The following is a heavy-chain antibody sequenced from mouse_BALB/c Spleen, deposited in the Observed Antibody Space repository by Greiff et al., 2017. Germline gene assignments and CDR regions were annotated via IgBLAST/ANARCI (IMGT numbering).Heavy chain of an antibody. J-gene: IGHJ4*01. Sequence: DVKLVESGPGLVKPSQSLSLTCTVTGYSITSDYAWNWIRQFPGNKLEWMGYISYSGSTSYNPSLKSRISITRDTSKNQFFLQLNSVTTEDTATYYCARWFYYAMDYWGQGTSVTVSS. CDR3: ARWFYYAMDY. CDR2: ISYSGST. D-gene: IGHD2-2*01. CDR1: GYSITSDYA. V-gene: IGHV3-2*02.